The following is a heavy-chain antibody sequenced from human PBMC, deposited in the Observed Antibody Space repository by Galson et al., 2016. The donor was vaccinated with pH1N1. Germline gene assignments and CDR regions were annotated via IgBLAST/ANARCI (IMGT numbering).Heavy chain of an antibody. J-gene: IGHJ4*02. CDR2: ILYDGTNE. CDR3: ARDSEYSGHEGFH. Sequence: SLRLPCAASGFTFTSYAMHWVRQAPGTGLEWVAVILYDGTNEYYADHGKGRFTISRDKPQSTVYLQMNSLRTEDTAVYYCARDSEYSGHEGFHWAQGTMVSVS. D-gene: IGHD5-12*01. V-gene: IGHV3-30*04. CDR1: GFTFTSYA.